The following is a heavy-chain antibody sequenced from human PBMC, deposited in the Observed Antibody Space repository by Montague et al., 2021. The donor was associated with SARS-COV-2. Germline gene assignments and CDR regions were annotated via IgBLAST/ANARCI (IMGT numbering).Heavy chain of an antibody. CDR2: IHYSGST. J-gene: IGHJ6*02. CDR3: ARLGDTVYYYYGMDV. CDR1: GGSISSSSYY. V-gene: IGHV4-39*01. Sequence: SETLSLTCAVSGGSISSSSYYWGWIRQPPGKGLEWIGSIHYSGSTYYNPSLKSRVSISVDTSKNQFSLKLSSVTAADTAVYSCARLGDTVYYYYGMDVWGQGTTVTVSS. D-gene: IGHD3-16*01.